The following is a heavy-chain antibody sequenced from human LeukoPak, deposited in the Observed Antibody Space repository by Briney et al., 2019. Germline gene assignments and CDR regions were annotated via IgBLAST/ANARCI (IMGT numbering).Heavy chain of an antibody. Sequence: GGSLRLSCAASGFTFSSYSMNWVRQAPGKGLEWVAAISYDGSNKNYADSVKGRSTISRDNSKNTLYLQMNSLRAEDTAVYYCARGVRIAVAGYIDYWGQGTLVTVSS. CDR3: ARGVRIAVAGYIDY. CDR2: ISYDGSNK. V-gene: IGHV3-30*03. CDR1: GFTFSSYS. D-gene: IGHD6-19*01. J-gene: IGHJ4*02.